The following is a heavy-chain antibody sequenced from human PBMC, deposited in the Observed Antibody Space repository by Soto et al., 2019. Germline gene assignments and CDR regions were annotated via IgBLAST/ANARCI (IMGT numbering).Heavy chain of an antibody. Sequence: QVQLQESGPGLVNPSETLSLTCTVSGASVTTNSFYWAWIRQPPGKGLEWLGYFSYGGNTTNYNHSLTSRVTISLDTSQNQFSLKLTSVTSADTAVYYCARGDYSGYDPLDYWGQGTLVTVSS. V-gene: IGHV4-61*01. J-gene: IGHJ4*02. CDR2: FSYGGNTT. CDR1: GASVTTNSFY. CDR3: ARGDYSGYDPLDY. D-gene: IGHD5-12*01.